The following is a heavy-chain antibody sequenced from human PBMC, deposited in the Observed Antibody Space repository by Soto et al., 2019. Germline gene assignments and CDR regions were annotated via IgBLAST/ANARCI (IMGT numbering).Heavy chain of an antibody. CDR3: ARGGYGDY. CDR1: GYTFTSYG. J-gene: IGHJ4*02. D-gene: IGHD1-1*01. CDR2: ISAHNGNT. V-gene: IGHV1-18*01. Sequence: QVHLVQSGAEVKKPGASVKVSCKASGYTFTSYGITWVRQAPGQGLEWMGWISAHNGNTDYAQKLQGRVIVTRDTPTSTAYMELRSLISDDTAVYYCARGGYGDYWGQGAVVTVSS.